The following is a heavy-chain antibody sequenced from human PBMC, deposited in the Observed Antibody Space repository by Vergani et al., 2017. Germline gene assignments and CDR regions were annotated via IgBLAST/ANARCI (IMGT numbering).Heavy chain of an antibody. CDR1: GFTFSSYW. J-gene: IGHJ6*02. CDR2: IKQDGSEK. D-gene: IGHD6-13*01. V-gene: IGHV3-7*01. Sequence: EVQLVESGGGLVQPGGSLRLSCAASGFTFSSYWMSWVRQAPGKGLEWVANIKQDGSEKYYVDSVKGRFTISRDNAKNSLYLQMNSLRAEDTAVYYCARGSEESPWIAAAALGMDVWGQGTTVTVSS. CDR3: ARGSEESPWIAAAALGMDV.